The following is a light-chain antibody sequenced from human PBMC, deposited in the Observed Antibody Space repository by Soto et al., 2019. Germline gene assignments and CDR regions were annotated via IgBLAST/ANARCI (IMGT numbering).Light chain of an antibody. CDR2: DNN. CDR1: SSNIGNNY. J-gene: IGLJ1*01. CDR3: GTWDSSLSAYV. V-gene: IGLV1-51*01. Sequence: QSALTQPPSVSAAPGQRVAISCSGNSSNIGNNYVSWYQQFPGTAPKLLIYDNNERLSGIPVRFSASKSGTSATLGIAGLQTGDEADYYCGTWDSSLSAYVFGTGTKVTVL.